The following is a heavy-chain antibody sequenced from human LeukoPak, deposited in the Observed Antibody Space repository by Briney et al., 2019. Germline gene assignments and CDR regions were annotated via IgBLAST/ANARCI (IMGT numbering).Heavy chain of an antibody. CDR2: ISYDGSNK. D-gene: IGHD2-2*01. J-gene: IGHJ6*04. CDR1: GFTFSSYG. CDR3: AKGLVVRGYYYYGMDV. Sequence: GRSLRLSCAASGFTFSSYGMHWVRQAPGKGLEWVAVISYDGSNKYYADSVKGRFTISRDNSKNTLYLQMNSLRAEDTAVYYCAKGLVVRGYYYYGMDVWGKGTTVIVSS. V-gene: IGHV3-30*18.